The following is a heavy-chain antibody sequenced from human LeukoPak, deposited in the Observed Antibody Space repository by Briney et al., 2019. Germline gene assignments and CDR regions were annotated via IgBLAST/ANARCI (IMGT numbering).Heavy chain of an antibody. Sequence: ASVKVPCKTSGYTFTGYDIYWVRQAPGQGNGWMGWINPNSDDTDYAQKFQGRVPMTRDTSISTAYMELSRLTSDDTAVYYCARAGHSSAAGIYYSYYMDVWGKGATVTVSS. D-gene: IGHD6-25*01. V-gene: IGHV1-2*02. CDR2: INPNSDDT. J-gene: IGHJ6*03. CDR1: GYTFTGYD. CDR3: ARAGHSSAAGIYYSYYMDV.